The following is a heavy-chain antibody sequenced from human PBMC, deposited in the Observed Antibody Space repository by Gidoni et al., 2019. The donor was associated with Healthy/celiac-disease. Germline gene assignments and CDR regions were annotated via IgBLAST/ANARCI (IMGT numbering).Heavy chain of an antibody. J-gene: IGHJ6*02. CDR2: ISYDGSNK. Sequence: QVQLVESGGGVVQPGRSLRLSCAASGFTFSSSGMHWVRQAPGKGLEWVAVISYDGSNKYYADSVKGRFTISRDNSKNTLYLQMNSLRAEDTAVYYCAKDLFYSSNYYYYGMDVWGQGTTVTVSS. CDR3: AKDLFYSSNYYYYGMDV. CDR1: GFTFSSSG. V-gene: IGHV3-30*18. D-gene: IGHD4-4*01.